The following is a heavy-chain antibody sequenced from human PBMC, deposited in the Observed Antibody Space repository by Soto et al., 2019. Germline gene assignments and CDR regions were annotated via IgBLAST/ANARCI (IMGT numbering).Heavy chain of an antibody. D-gene: IGHD5-12*01. V-gene: IGHV4-39*01. CDR3: ARHGGYNVDY. Sequence: PSETLSLTCTVSGGSISSSSYYWGWIRQPPGKGLEWIGSIYYSGGTFYNPSLKSRVTISVDTSKNQFALKLSSVTAADTAVYYCARHGGYNVDYWGQGTLVTVSS. J-gene: IGHJ4*02. CDR2: IYYSGGT. CDR1: GGSISSSSYY.